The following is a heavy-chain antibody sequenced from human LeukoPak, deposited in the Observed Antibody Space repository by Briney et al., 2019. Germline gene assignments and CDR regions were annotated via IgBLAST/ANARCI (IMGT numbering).Heavy chain of an antibody. D-gene: IGHD6-6*01. Sequence: ASVKVSCTASGYTFTGYYMHWVRQAPGQGLEWMGRINPNSGGTNYAQKFQGRVTITADESTSTAYMELSSLRSEDTAVYYCARGYSSSSVGFDYWGQGTLVTVSS. CDR2: INPNSGGT. J-gene: IGHJ4*02. V-gene: IGHV1-2*06. CDR3: ARGYSSSSVGFDY. CDR1: GYTFTGYY.